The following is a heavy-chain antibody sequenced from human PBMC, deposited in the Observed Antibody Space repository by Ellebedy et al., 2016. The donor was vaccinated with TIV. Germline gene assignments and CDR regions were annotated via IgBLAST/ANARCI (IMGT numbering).Heavy chain of an antibody. Sequence: MPSETLSLTCTVSGGSISSYYWSWIRQPPGKGLEWIGYIYYSGSTNYNPSLKSRVTISVDTSKNQFSLKLSSVTAADTAVYYCAGRRGDFDYWGQGTLVTVSS. CDR2: IYYSGST. V-gene: IGHV4-59*01. CDR3: AGRRGDFDY. J-gene: IGHJ4*02. CDR1: GGSISSYY.